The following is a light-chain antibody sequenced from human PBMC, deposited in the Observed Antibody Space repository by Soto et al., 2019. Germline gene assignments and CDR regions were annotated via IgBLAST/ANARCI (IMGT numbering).Light chain of an antibody. CDR2: DVS. CDR1: SSDVGGYDY. Sequence: QSALTQPRSVSGSPGQSVTISCTGTSSDVGGYDYVSWYQQHPGKAPKLMIYDVSKRPSGVPDRFSGSKSGNTASLTISGLLAEDEAEYYCCSYAGNYTLLFGGGTKLTVL. CDR3: CSYAGNYTLL. J-gene: IGLJ2*01. V-gene: IGLV2-11*01.